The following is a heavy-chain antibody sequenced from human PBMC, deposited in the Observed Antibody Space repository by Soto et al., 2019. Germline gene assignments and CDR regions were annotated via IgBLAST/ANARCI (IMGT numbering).Heavy chain of an antibody. CDR3: TIDSGCSRTSCHGPNSYDGMDV. CDR1: GFTFSNAW. J-gene: IGHJ6*02. V-gene: IGHV3-15*07. D-gene: IGHD2-2*01. Sequence: EVQLVESGGGLVKPGEALRLSCAASGFTFSNAWMTWVRQAPGKGLEWVGRIKRRYDGAKTDYVAPVKGSFTISREYSRNTLYLQRNGLKPEATAVYYWTIDSGCSRTSCHGPNSYDGMDVWGQGTRVTVSS. CDR2: IKRRYDGAKT.